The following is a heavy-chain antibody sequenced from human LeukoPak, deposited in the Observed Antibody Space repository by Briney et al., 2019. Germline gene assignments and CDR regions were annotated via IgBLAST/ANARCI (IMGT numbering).Heavy chain of an antibody. Sequence: GGSLRLSCAASGFTVSSNYMNWVRQAPGKGLEWVSGIYVDGSTYYADSVKGRFTISRDNSRNTLYLQMNSLRAEDTAVYYCPRITAYDDSWGQGTPVTVSS. CDR1: GFTVSSNY. V-gene: IGHV3-53*01. D-gene: IGHD1-20*01. J-gene: IGHJ5*01. CDR2: IYVDGST. CDR3: PRITAYDDS.